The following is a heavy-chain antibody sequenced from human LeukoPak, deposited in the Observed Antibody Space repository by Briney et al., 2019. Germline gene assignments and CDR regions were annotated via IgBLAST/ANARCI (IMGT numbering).Heavy chain of an antibody. CDR1: GFNFSTYG. CDR3: ARDHAGSGRAFDY. J-gene: IGHJ4*02. D-gene: IGHD2-15*01. Sequence: GGSLRLSCAASGFNFSTYGIHWVRQAPGKGLEWVGLLSSGGINKHYADSVKGRFIISRDNSMNTLYLQMNSLGVEDTAVYYCARDHAGSGRAFDYWGQGTLVTVSS. CDR2: LSSGGINK. V-gene: IGHV3-30*03.